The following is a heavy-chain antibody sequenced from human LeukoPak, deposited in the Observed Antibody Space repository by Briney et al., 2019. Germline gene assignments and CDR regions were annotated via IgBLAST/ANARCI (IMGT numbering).Heavy chain of an antibody. J-gene: IGHJ4*02. Sequence: GGSLRLSCAASGFTFSSSWMNWVRQAPGRGLGWVAMIKGDGSVKLYLDSVKGRFTISRDNAGNSLYLQMNSLRAEDTAVYYCARDSGWFKADYWGQGTLVTVSS. CDR3: ARDSGWFKADY. CDR1: GFTFSSSW. CDR2: IKGDGSVK. D-gene: IGHD6-19*01. V-gene: IGHV3-7*01.